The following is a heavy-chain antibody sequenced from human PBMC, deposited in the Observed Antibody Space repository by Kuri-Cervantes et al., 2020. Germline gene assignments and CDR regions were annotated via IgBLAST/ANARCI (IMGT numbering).Heavy chain of an antibody. CDR2: IYYSGST. CDR1: GGSISSSSYY. V-gene: IGHV4-39*01. J-gene: IGHJ4*02. Sequence: SETLSLTCTVSGGSISSSSYYWGWIRQPPGQGLEWIGSIYYSGSTYYSPSLRSRVTISVDTSKKQFSLKLTSVTAADTSLYYCAKGMTKLDYWGQGTLVTVSS. CDR3: AKGMTKLDY.